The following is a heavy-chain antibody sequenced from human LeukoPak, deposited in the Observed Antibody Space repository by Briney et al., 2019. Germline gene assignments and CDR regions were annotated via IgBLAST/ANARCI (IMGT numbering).Heavy chain of an antibody. Sequence: SETLSLTCTVSGGSISSGDYYWSWIRQPPGKGLEWIGYIYYSGSTYYNPSLKSRVTISVDTSKNQFSLELSSVTAADTAVYYCARAGRYDFWSGIDAFDIWGQGTMVTVSS. V-gene: IGHV4-30-4*01. D-gene: IGHD3-3*01. J-gene: IGHJ3*02. CDR2: IYYSGST. CDR1: GGSISSGDYY. CDR3: ARAGRYDFWSGIDAFDI.